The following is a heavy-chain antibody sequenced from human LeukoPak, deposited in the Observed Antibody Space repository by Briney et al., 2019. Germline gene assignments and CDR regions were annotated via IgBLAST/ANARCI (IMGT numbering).Heavy chain of an antibody. V-gene: IGHV3-53*01. CDR2: IYSGGST. Sequence: GGSLRLSCAASGFTVSSNYMSWVRQAPGKGLEWASVIYSGGSTYYADSVKGRFTISRDNSKNTLYLQMNSLRAEDTAVYYCARASGDSYYYDSSGYSDYWGQGTLVTVSS. CDR1: GFTVSSNY. D-gene: IGHD3-22*01. CDR3: ARASGDSYYYDSSGYSDY. J-gene: IGHJ4*02.